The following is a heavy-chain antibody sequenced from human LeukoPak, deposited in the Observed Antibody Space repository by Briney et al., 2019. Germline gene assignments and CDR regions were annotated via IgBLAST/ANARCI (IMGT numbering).Heavy chain of an antibody. CDR3: ARIAAPGNRRLNF. D-gene: IGHD6-13*01. Sequence: ASVKVSCEASGYTFTSYGITWVRQAAGQGLEWMGWMNPNSGNTGNAQKFQGRVTMTRNTSISAAYMELTSLTSEDTAVYFCARIAAPGNRRLNFWGQGTLVTVSS. CDR1: GYTFTSYG. CDR2: MNPNSGNT. J-gene: IGHJ4*02. V-gene: IGHV1-8*02.